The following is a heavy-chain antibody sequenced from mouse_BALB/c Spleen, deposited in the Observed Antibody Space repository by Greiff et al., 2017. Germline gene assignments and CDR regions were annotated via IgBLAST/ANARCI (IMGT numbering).Heavy chain of an antibody. CDR3: TRGDYGSEGYYAMDD. V-gene: IGHV1-69*02. J-gene: IGHJ4*01. D-gene: IGHD1-1*01. CDR2: IYPSDSYT. CDR1: GYTFTSYW. Sequence: QVQLQQPGAELVRPGASVKLSCKASGYTFTSYWINWVKQRPGQGLEWIGNIYPSDSYTNYNQKFKDKATLTVYKSSSTAYMQLSSPTSEDSAVYYCTRGDYGSEGYYAMDDWGQGTSVTVAS.